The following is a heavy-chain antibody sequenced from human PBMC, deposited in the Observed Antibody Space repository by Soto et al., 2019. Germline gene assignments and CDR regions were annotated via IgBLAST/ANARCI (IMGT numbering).Heavy chain of an antibody. CDR1: GGTFSSYA. D-gene: IGHD3-10*01. CDR3: ATEGYGSGSYGFAFDI. J-gene: IGHJ3*02. CDR2: IIPIFGTA. Sequence: GASVKVSCKASGGTFSSYAISWVRQAPGQGLEWMGGIIPIFGTANYAQKFQGRVTITADESTSTAYMELSSLRSEDTAVYYCATEGYGSGSYGFAFDIWGQGTMVTV. V-gene: IGHV1-69*13.